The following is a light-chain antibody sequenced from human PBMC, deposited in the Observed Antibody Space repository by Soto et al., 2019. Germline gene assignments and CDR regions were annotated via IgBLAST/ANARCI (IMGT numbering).Light chain of an antibody. CDR3: QQYNSYSPLT. Sequence: DLKITPSPSSLSASVAYTAAITFRAIQSISSWLAWYQQKPGKAPKLLAFDAFSLERGVPSRFSGSRSGTEFTLTISSLQPDDYATYYCQQYNSYSPLTFGGGTKVDIK. CDR1: QSISSW. V-gene: IGKV1-5*01. CDR2: DAF. J-gene: IGKJ4*01.